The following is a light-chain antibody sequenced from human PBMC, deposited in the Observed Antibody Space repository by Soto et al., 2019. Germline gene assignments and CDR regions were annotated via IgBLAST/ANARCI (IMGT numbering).Light chain of an antibody. Sequence: DIQMTPSPSTLSASVGDRVTITCRAIQSISSWLAWYEQKPGKAPKLLIYKASSLESRVPSRFSGSGSGTEFTLTISSLQPDDFATYYCQQYNSYPYAFGQGTKLEIK. CDR2: KAS. CDR1: QSISSW. J-gene: IGKJ2*01. CDR3: QQYNSYPYA. V-gene: IGKV1-5*03.